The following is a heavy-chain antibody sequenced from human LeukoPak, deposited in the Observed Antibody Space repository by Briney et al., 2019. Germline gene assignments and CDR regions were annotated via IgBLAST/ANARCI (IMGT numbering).Heavy chain of an antibody. CDR3: ARALLRPWFDP. J-gene: IGHJ5*02. CDR1: GGSIGSYY. CDR2: IYYSGST. Sequence: SETLSLTCTVSGGSIGSYYWSWIRQPPGKGLEWIGYIYYSGSTNYNPSLRSRVTISVDTSKNQFSLKLSSVTAADTAVYYCARALLRPWFDPWGQGTLVTVSS. D-gene: IGHD4-17*01. V-gene: IGHV4-59*01.